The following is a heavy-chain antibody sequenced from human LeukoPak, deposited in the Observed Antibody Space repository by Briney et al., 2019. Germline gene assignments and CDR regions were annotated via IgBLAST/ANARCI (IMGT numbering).Heavy chain of an antibody. D-gene: IGHD2-2*02. CDR2: ADPEDGET. CDR3: ATMGYCSSTSCYTDGIDY. Sequence: ASVKVSCKVSGYTFTDYYMHWAQQAPGKGLEWMGLADPEDGETIYAEKSQGRVTITADTSTDTAYMELSSLRSEDTAVYYCATMGYCSSTSCYTDGIDYWGQGTLVTVSS. CDR1: GYTFTDYY. V-gene: IGHV1-69-2*01. J-gene: IGHJ4*02.